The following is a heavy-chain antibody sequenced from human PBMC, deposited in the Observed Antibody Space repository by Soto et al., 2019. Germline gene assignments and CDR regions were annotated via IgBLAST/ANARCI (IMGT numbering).Heavy chain of an antibody. Sequence: QVQLVQSGAEVKKPGSSVKVSCKASGGTFSSYTISWVRQAPGQGLEWMGRIIPNLGIANYAQKFQGRVTITADKSTSTAYMELSSLRSEDTAVYYSASIAAAATMFAYWGQGTLVTVSS. CDR3: ASIAAAATMFAY. D-gene: IGHD6-13*01. CDR2: IIPNLGIA. J-gene: IGHJ4*02. CDR1: GGTFSSYT. V-gene: IGHV1-69*02.